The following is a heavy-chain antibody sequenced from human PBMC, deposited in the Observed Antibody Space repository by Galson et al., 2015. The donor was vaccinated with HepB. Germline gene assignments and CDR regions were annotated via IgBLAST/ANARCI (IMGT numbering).Heavy chain of an antibody. D-gene: IGHD3-3*01. J-gene: IGHJ6*03. V-gene: IGHV1-69*04. CDR1: GGTFSSYA. Sequence: SVKVSCKASGGTFSSYAISWVRQAPGQGLEWMGRIIPILGIANYAQKFQGRVTITADKSTSTAYMELSSLRSEDTAVYYCARSTLRFLEWHHYYYYMDVWGKGTTVTVSS. CDR2: IIPILGIA. CDR3: ARSTLRFLEWHHYYYYMDV.